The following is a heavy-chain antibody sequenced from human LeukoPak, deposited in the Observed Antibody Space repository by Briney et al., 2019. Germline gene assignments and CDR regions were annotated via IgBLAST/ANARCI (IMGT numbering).Heavy chain of an antibody. V-gene: IGHV4-59*01. D-gene: IGHD6-19*01. Sequence: PSETLSLTCTVSGGSISSYYWSWIRQPPGKGLEWIGYIYYSGSTNYNPSLKSRVTISVDTSKNQFSLKLSSVTAADTAVYHCARGQWLVKEFDYWGQGTLVTVSS. J-gene: IGHJ4*02. CDR2: IYYSGST. CDR1: GGSISSYY. CDR3: ARGQWLVKEFDY.